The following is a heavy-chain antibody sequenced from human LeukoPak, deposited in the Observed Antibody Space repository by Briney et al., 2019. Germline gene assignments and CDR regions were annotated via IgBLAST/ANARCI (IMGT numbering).Heavy chain of an antibody. Sequence: ASVKVSCKASGGTFSSYTISWVRQAPGQGLEWMGRIIPILGIANYAQKFQGRVTITADKSTSTAHMELSSLRSEDTAVYYCARDSSSWYVSDYWGQGTLVTVSS. D-gene: IGHD6-13*01. J-gene: IGHJ4*02. V-gene: IGHV1-69*04. CDR1: GGTFSSYT. CDR2: IIPILGIA. CDR3: ARDSSSWYVSDY.